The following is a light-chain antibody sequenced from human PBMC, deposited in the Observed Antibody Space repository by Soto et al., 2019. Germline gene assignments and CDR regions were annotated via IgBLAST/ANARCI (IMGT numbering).Light chain of an antibody. J-gene: IGKJ2*01. Sequence: IVLTQSPATLSLSPGERATLSCRASQSDGNYIAWYQQKPDQPPRLLIYDVSNRATGVPARFSGSGSGTDFTLTIRSLEPEDFGVYHCHQLSSWPRRYTFGQGTKLEI. V-gene: IGKV3-11*01. CDR3: HQLSSWPRRYT. CDR1: QSDGNY. CDR2: DVS.